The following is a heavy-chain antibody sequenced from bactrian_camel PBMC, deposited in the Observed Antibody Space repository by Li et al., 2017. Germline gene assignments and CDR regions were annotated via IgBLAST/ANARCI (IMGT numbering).Heavy chain of an antibody. CDR2: IRADGSDT. V-gene: IGHV3-2*01. Sequence: QVQLVESGGGSVQAGGSLRLPCAFSAPTYSINCMGWFRQAPGKGLEWVASIRADGSDTYYADSVKGRFTISRGNAKNTMYLLLNSLKPEDTAVYYCAKAYVVAGTFGYWGQGTQVTVS. CDR1: APTYSINC. J-gene: IGHJ6*01. D-gene: IGHD6*01. CDR3: AKAYVVAGTFGY.